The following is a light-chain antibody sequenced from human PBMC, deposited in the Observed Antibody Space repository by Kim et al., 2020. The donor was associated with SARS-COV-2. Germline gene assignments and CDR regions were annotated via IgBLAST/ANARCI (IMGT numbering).Light chain of an antibody. CDR1: QSVGGW. CDR2: DAA. Sequence: ASVADRVTITCRASQSVGGWLTWYQQKPGKAPKLLIYDAASVESGVPSRFSGSGSWTEFTLTISSLQPDDSATYYCQHHSTYPITFGQGTRLEIK. J-gene: IGKJ5*01. V-gene: IGKV1-5*01. CDR3: QHHSTYPIT.